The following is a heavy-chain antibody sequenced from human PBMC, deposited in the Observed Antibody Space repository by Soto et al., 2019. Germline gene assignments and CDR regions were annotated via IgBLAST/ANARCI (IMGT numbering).Heavy chain of an antibody. D-gene: IGHD6-13*01. CDR3: AKDRAAAAYGI. CDR2: ISVSGDST. CDR1: GFTFSSHS. J-gene: IGHJ4*02. Sequence: GGSLRLSCATSGFTFSSHSMSWVRQAPGKGLEWVSAISVSGDSTYYIDSVKGRFTSSRDNSKNTLYLQMNSLRAEDTAVYYCAKDRAAAAYGIWGQGTVVTVSS. V-gene: IGHV3-23*01.